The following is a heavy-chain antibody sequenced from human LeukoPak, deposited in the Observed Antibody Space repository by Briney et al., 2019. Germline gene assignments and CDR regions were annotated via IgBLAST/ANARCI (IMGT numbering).Heavy chain of an antibody. V-gene: IGHV4-59*12. CDR2: IYYSGST. CDR3: ARSHSSSWSMPFDY. Sequence: PSETLSLTCTVSGGSISSYYWSWIRQPPGKGLEWIGYIYYSGSTNYNPSLKSRVTISVDRSKNQFSLKLSSVTAADTAVYYCARSHSSSWSMPFDYWGQGTLVTVSS. CDR1: GGSISSYY. J-gene: IGHJ4*02. D-gene: IGHD6-13*01.